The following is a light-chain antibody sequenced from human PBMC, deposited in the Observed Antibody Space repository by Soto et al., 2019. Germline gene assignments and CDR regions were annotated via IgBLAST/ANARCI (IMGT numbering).Light chain of an antibody. CDR3: QQSYSTPPIP. CDR2: AAS. Sequence: DIQMTQSPSSLSASVGDRVTITCRASQSISSYLNWYQQKPGKAPKLLIYAASSLQSGVPSRFSGSGSGTDFTLTISSLQPEDFATYYCQQSYSTPPIPFGQGALLAIK. J-gene: IGKJ5*01. CDR1: QSISSY. V-gene: IGKV1-39*01.